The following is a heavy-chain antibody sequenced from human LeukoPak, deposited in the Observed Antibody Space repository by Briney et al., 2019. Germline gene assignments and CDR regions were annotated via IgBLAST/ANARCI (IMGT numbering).Heavy chain of an antibody. J-gene: IGHJ6*03. CDR1: GYTFTSYA. V-gene: IGHV1-3*01. CDR3: ARSGCNSTACSPYYYYYIAV. CDR2: INAGNGNT. D-gene: IGHD2/OR15-2a*01. Sequence: ASVKVSCKASGYTFTSYAMHWVRQAPGQRLEWMGWINAGNGNTKYSQKFQGRVTITRDTSASTAYMELSSLRSEDTAVYYCARSGCNSTACSPYYYYYIAVWGKGTTVTVSS.